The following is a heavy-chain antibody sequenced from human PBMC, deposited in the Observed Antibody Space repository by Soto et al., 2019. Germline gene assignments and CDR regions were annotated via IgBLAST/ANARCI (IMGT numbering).Heavy chain of an antibody. D-gene: IGHD6-13*01. J-gene: IGHJ6*02. CDR1: GGSFSNYA. CDR2: IIPILGIA. CDR3: ARDPVSPQGNHGLDV. V-gene: IGHV1-69*04. Sequence: GASVKVSCKASGGSFSNYALNWVRQGPGQGLEWMGRIIPILGIANYAQKFQGRVTITADKSTSTAYMELSSLRSEDTAVYYCARDPVSPQGNHGLDVWGQGTTVTVSS.